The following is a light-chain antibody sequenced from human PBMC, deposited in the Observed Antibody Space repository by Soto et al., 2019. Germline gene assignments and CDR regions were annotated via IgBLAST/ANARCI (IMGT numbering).Light chain of an antibody. CDR2: GTS. J-gene: IGKJ1*01. CDR1: QSVTTGY. V-gene: IGKV3-20*01. CDR3: QQFGDSLWT. Sequence: ENVLTQSPDILYGYPGEGATLSCRASQSVTTGYLAWYQQKPGQAPRLLIYGTSSRATGVPDRFRASGSATDFTLTITRLEPEDFAVYYCQQFGDSLWTFGQGTRVEIK.